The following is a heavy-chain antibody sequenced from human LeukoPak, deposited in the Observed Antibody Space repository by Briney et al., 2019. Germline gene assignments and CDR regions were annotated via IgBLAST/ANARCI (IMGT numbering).Heavy chain of an antibody. CDR3: ARDLGYYYDSSGYTYYYYYGMDV. J-gene: IGHJ6*02. V-gene: IGHV3-33*01. CDR2: IWYDGSNK. Sequence: PGGSLRLSCAASGFTFSSYGMHWVRQAPGKGLEWVAVIWYDGSNKYYADSVKGRFTISRDNSKNTLYLQMNGLRAEDTAVYYCARDLGYYYDSSGYTYYYYYGMDVWGQGTTVTVSS. CDR1: GFTFSSYG. D-gene: IGHD3-22*01.